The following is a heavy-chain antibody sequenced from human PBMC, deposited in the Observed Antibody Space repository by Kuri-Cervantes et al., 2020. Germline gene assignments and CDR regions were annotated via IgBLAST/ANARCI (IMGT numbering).Heavy chain of an antibody. CDR2: FDWDDDK. Sequence: SWSRQPPGKALEWLARFDWDDDKYYITSLKTRLTIYNDTSKNQVVLRMTNMDPVDTATYYCARIVGDYIWGSYRYDAFDIWGQGTTVTVSS. CDR3: ARIVGDYIWGSYRYDAFDI. J-gene: IGHJ3*02. D-gene: IGHD3-16*02. V-gene: IGHV2-70*11.